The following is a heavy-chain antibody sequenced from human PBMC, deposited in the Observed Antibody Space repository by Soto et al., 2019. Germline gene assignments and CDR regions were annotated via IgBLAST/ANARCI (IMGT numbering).Heavy chain of an antibody. CDR2: IYYTGST. D-gene: IGHD6-13*01. CDR3: AKYRRTEAEGFTLDY. Sequence: XGTLTLTCTVSGDSINNYYWSWIRQPPGKRLEWIGYIYYTGSTTYNPSLESRVTMSVDTSKNQFSLKLSSVNAADTAVYYCAKYRRTEAEGFTLDYWGRGTLVTVPS. CDR1: GDSINNYY. V-gene: IGHV4-59*01. J-gene: IGHJ4*02.